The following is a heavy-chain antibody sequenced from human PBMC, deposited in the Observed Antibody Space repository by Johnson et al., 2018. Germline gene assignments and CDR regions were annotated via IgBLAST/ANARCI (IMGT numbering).Heavy chain of an antibody. V-gene: IGHV3-30*18. CDR3: VQGPSHVAFDI. CDR1: GFTFSNFG. J-gene: IGHJ3*02. CDR2: ITLDGKRQ. D-gene: IGHD2-2*01. Sequence: VQLLESGGVVVQPGRSLRLSCGASGFTFSNFGMHWVRQAPGKGLDWVADITLDGKRQFYTDSVKGRFSVSRDNPRNTVYLQMNSLRPEDTARYHCVQGPSHVAFDIWGQGTMVMVSS.